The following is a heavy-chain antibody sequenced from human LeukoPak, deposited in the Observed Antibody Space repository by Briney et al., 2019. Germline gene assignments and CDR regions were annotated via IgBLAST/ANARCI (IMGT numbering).Heavy chain of an antibody. CDR1: GFTFDDYA. D-gene: IGHD5-18*01. CDR3: AKGSGYTYGRFIFDY. Sequence: PGGSLSLSCAASGFTFDDYAMHWVRQAPGKGLEWVSLISGDGGSTYYADSVKGRFTISRDNSKNSLYLQMNSLRTEDTALYYCAKGSGYTYGRFIFDYWGQGTLVTVSS. CDR2: ISGDGGST. V-gene: IGHV3-43*02. J-gene: IGHJ4*02.